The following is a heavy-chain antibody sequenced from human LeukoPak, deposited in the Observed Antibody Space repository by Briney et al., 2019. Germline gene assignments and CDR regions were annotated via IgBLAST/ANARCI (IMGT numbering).Heavy chain of an antibody. D-gene: IGHD5-18*01. Sequence: GASVKVSCKASGYTFTSYDINWVRQATGQGLEWMGWMNPNSGNTGYAQKFQGRVTMTRNTSISTAYMELSSLRSEDTAVYYCARGRGYSYGPARGYYFDYWGQGTLVTVSS. CDR1: GYTFTSYD. CDR3: ARGRGYSYGPARGYYFDY. CDR2: MNPNSGNT. J-gene: IGHJ4*02. V-gene: IGHV1-8*01.